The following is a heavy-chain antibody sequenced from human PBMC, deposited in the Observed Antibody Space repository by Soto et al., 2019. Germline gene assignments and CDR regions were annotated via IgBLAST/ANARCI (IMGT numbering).Heavy chain of an antibody. CDR1: GGSISSGGYS. CDR3: ARFYGGSFDY. J-gene: IGHJ4*02. V-gene: IGHV4-30-4*07. CDR2: IYYSGGP. Sequence: SETLSLTCAVSGGSISSGGYSWSWIRQPPGKGLEWIGHIYYSGGPYYNPSLMSRVVISVDTSKNQFSLKLSSVTAADTAVYYCARFYGGSFDYWGQGTLVTVSS. D-gene: IGHD4-17*01.